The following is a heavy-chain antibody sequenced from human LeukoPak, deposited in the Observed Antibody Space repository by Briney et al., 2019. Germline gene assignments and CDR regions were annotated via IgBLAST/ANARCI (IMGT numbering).Heavy chain of an antibody. CDR1: GFTVSSNY. V-gene: IGHV3-53*01. CDR3: ARDSSSWYSAFDI. CDR2: IYSGGST. J-gene: IGHJ3*02. Sequence: GGSLRLSSAASGFTVSSNYMSWVRQAPGKGLEWVSVIYSGGSTYYADSVKGRFTISRDNSKNTLYLQMNSLRAEDTAVYYCARDSSSWYSAFDIWGQGTMVTVSS. D-gene: IGHD6-13*01.